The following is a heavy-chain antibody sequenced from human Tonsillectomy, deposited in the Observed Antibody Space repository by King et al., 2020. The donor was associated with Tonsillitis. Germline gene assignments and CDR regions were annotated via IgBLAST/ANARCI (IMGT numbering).Heavy chain of an antibody. CDR3: ARDHGYSSSWFDY. V-gene: IGHV3-21*01. Sequence: VQLVESGGGLVKPGGSLRLSCAASGFTFSSYSMNWVRQAPGKGLEWVSSISSSSSYIYYADSVKGRFTISRDNAKNSLYLQMNSLRAEDTAVYYCARDHGYSSSWFDYWGQGTLVTVSS. CDR2: ISSSSSYI. D-gene: IGHD6-13*01. CDR1: GFTFSSYS. J-gene: IGHJ4*02.